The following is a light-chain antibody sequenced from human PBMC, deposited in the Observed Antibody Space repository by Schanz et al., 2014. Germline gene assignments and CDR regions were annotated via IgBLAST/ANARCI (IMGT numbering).Light chain of an antibody. CDR3: SSYAGSIYV. Sequence: QFALTQPPSASGSPGQSVTISCTGTSSDVGGYNYVSWYQQHPGKAPKLMIYDVNNRPSGVSNRFSVSKSGNTASLTISGLQAEDEADYYCSSYAGSIYVFGTGTKLTVL. J-gene: IGLJ1*01. V-gene: IGLV2-8*01. CDR1: SSDVGGYNY. CDR2: DVN.